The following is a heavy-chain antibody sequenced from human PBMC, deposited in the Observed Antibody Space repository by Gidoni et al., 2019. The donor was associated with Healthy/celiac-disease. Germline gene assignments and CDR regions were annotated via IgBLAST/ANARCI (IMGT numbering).Heavy chain of an antibody. V-gene: IGHV3-33*01. CDR3: ARGVLRGYYGMDV. Sequence: QVQLVESGGGVVQPGRYLRLSCAASGFTFSSYGMHWFRQAPGKGLEWVAVIWYDGSNKYYADSVKGRFTISRDNSKNTLYLQMNSLRAEDTAVYYCARGVLRGYYGMDVWGQGTTVTVSS. D-gene: IGHD3-10*01. J-gene: IGHJ6*02. CDR1: GFTFSSYG. CDR2: IWYDGSNK.